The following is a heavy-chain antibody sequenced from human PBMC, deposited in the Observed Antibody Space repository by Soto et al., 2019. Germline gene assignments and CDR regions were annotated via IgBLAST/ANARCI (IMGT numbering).Heavy chain of an antibody. D-gene: IGHD2-15*01. CDR3: AGVIPATPNWFDP. CDR1: GFTFDDYA. CDR2: ISWNSGTI. J-gene: IGHJ5*02. V-gene: IGHV3-9*01. Sequence: SLRLYCAASGFTFDDYAMHWVRQAPGKGLEWVSGISWNSGTIGYADSVEGRFTVSRDSSKNTLYLQMNSVRAEDTAVYYCAGVIPATPNWFDPWGQGALVTVSS.